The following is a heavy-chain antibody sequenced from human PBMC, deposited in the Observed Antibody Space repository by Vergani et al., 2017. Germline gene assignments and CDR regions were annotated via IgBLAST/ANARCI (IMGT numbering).Heavy chain of an antibody. D-gene: IGHD6-13*01. CDR1: GYTFTSFA. Sequence: QVQLVQSGAEVKKPGASVKISCKASGYTFTSFAIHWVRQAPGQRLEWMGWINTGNGNTKYSQKFQGRVTVTRDTSTSTVYMELSSLTSEDTAVYYCASGVRSSWPYYFDYWGQGTLVTVSS. CDR2: INTGNGNT. CDR3: ASGVRSSWPYYFDY. J-gene: IGHJ4*02. V-gene: IGHV1-3*04.